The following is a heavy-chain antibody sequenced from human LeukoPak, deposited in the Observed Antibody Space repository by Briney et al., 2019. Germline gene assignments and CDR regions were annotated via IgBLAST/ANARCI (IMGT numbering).Heavy chain of an antibody. J-gene: IGHJ5*02. CDR2: IKQAGSEK. V-gene: IGHV3-7*01. Sequence: PRGSLRLSCAASGFTFSSYAMSWVRQAPGKGLEWVANIKQAGSEKYYVDSVKGRFTISRDNAKNSLYLQMNSLRAEDTAVYYCARSRKPPSTWFDPWGQGTLVTVSS. CDR3: ARSRKPPSTWFDP. CDR1: GFTFSSYA.